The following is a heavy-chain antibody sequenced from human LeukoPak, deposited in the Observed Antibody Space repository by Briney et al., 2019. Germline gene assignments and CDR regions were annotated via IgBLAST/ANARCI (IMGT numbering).Heavy chain of an antibody. J-gene: IGHJ4*02. D-gene: IGHD4-17*01. CDR3: ASLMTTVTTVFDY. CDR2: IIPIFGTA. Sequence: SVKVSCKASGGTFSSYAISWVRQAPGQGLEWMGGIIPIFGTANYAQKFQGRVTITADESTSTAYMELSSLGSEDTAVYYCASLMTTVTTVFDYWGQGTLVTVSS. V-gene: IGHV1-69*13. CDR1: GGTFSSYA.